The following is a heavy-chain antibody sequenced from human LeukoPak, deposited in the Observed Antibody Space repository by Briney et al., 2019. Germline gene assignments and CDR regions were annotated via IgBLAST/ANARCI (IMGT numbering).Heavy chain of an antibody. D-gene: IGHD3-22*01. V-gene: IGHV3-7*03. Sequence: GSLRLSCEASGFVFGHSWMSWVRQAPGKGLEWVANINLDGSEINYLDSLTGRLTISRDNAKDSLYLQMNGLRAEDTAVYFCVRDRGYSTFDYWGQGTLVTVSS. CDR1: GFVFGHSW. J-gene: IGHJ4*02. CDR3: VRDRGYSTFDY. CDR2: INLDGSEI.